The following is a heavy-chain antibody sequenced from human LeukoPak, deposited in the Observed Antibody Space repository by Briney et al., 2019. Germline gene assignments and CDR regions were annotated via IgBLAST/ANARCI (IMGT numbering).Heavy chain of an antibody. Sequence: GGSLRLSCAASGFTFSSYGMHWVRQAPAKGLDWVAFIRYDGSNKYYADSVKGRFTISRDNSKNTLYLQMNSLRAEDTAVYYCAKEKRRGYSYEFYYYYGMDVWGQGTTVTVSS. CDR1: GFTFSSYG. CDR2: IRYDGSNK. V-gene: IGHV3-30*02. J-gene: IGHJ6*02. CDR3: AKEKRRGYSYEFYYYYGMDV. D-gene: IGHD5-18*01.